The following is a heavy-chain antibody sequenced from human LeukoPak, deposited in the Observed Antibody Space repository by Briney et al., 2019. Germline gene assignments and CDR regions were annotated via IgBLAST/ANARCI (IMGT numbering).Heavy chain of an antibody. CDR1: GGSFSGYY. J-gene: IGHJ5*02. V-gene: IGHV4-34*01. D-gene: IGHD6-13*01. CDR2: INHSGST. CDR3: ARGAPRPRKQQVNWFDP. Sequence: PSETQSLTCAVYGGSFSGYYWSWIRQPPGKGLEWIGEINHSGSTNYNPSLKSRVTISVDTSKNQFSLKLSSVTAADTAVYYCARGAPRPRKQQVNWFDPWGQGTLVTVSS.